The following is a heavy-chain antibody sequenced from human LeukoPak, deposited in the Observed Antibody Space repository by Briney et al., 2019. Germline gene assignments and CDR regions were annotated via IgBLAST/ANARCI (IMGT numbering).Heavy chain of an antibody. V-gene: IGHV3-23*01. CDR3: AKVSVGPLLYYFDY. J-gene: IGHJ4*02. Sequence: PGGSLRLSCAASGFTFSSYAMSWVRQAPGKGLEWVSAISGSGGSTYYADSVKGRFTISRDNSKSTLYLQMNNLRAEDTAVYYCAKVSVGPLLYYFDYWGQGTLVTVSS. CDR2: ISGSGGST. D-gene: IGHD2-2*01. CDR1: GFTFSSYA.